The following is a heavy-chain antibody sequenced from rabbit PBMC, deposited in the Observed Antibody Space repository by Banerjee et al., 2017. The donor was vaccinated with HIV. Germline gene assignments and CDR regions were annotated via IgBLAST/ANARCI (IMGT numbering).Heavy chain of an antibody. J-gene: IGHJ4*01. Sequence: QSLEESGGDLVKPGASLTLTCTASGFSFSSSHSMCWVRQAPGKGLEWIGTIYTGSDSSYYASWAKGRFTITKILSTTVTLQMTSLTAADTATYFCARDLAGVIGWNFNLWGPGTLVTVS. CDR2: IYTGSDSS. V-gene: IGHV1S40*01. CDR3: ARDLAGVIGWNFNL. D-gene: IGHD4-1*01. CDR1: GFSFSSSHS.